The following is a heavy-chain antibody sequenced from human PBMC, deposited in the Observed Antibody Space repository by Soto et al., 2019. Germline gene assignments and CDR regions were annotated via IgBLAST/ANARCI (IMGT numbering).Heavy chain of an antibody. J-gene: IGHJ4*02. CDR3: AREAYTAMVPSNTLYDY. CDR2: INPSGGST. CDR1: GYTFTSYY. D-gene: IGHD5-18*01. Sequence: ASVKVSCKASGYTFTSYYMHWVRQAPGQGLEWMGIINPSGGSTSYAQKFQGRVTMTRDTSTSTVYMELSSLRSEDTAVYYCAREAYTAMVPSNTLYDYWGQGTLVTVSS. V-gene: IGHV1-46*01.